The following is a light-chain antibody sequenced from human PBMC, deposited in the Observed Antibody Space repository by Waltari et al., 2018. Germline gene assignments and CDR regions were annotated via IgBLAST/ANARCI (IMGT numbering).Light chain of an antibody. J-gene: IGKJ1*01. Sequence: EIVLTQSPGTLSLSPGERATLSCRASQSVSRTLAWYQQKPGQPPKLRIYGASIRATGIPDMFTGSGSGTDFSLTISSLEPEDFAIYFCQHYVRLPATFGQGTKVEIK. CDR3: QHYVRLPAT. V-gene: IGKV3-20*01. CDR2: GAS. CDR1: QSVSRT.